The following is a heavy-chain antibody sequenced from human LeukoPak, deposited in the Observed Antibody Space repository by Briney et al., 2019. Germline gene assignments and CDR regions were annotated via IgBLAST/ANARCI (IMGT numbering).Heavy chain of an antibody. CDR3: ARDTHYDYVWGSCPDY. CDR1: GFTFSSYA. D-gene: IGHD3-16*01. J-gene: IGHJ4*02. Sequence: PGGSLRLSCAASGFTFSSYAMHWVRQAPGKGLEWVAVISYDGSNKYYADSVKGRFTISRDNSKNTLYLQMNSLRAEDTAVYYCARDTHYDYVWGSCPDYWGQGTLVTVSS. V-gene: IGHV3-30-3*01. CDR2: ISYDGSNK.